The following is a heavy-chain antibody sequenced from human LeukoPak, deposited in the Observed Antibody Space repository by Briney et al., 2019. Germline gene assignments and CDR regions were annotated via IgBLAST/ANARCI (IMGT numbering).Heavy chain of an antibody. J-gene: IGHJ3*02. Sequence: GGSLRLSCTASGFTFSSYGMHWVRQAPGKGLEWVGRIKRKSAGGTIDYGAPVKGRFTISRDDSKNTLYLQMNSLKTEDTAIYYCATEYSVFAFDIWGQGTMVTVSS. CDR3: ATEYSVFAFDI. D-gene: IGHD5-12*01. CDR1: GFTFSSYG. V-gene: IGHV3-15*01. CDR2: IKRKSAGGTI.